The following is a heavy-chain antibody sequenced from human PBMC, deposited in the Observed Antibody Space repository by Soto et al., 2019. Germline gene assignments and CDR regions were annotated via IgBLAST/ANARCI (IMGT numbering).Heavy chain of an antibody. CDR3: ARDRRGIRFLEWLPYYYGMDV. CDR1: GGSFSGYY. D-gene: IGHD3-3*01. CDR2: INHSGST. V-gene: IGHV4-34*01. Sequence: ETLSLTCAVYGGSFSGYYWSWIRQPPGKGLGWIGEINHSGSTNYNPSLKSRVTISVDTSKNQFSLKLSSVTAADTAVYYCARDRRGIRFLEWLPYYYGMDVWGQGTTVTVSS. J-gene: IGHJ6*02.